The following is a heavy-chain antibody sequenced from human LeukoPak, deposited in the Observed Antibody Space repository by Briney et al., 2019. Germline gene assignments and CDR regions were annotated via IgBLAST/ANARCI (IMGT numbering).Heavy chain of an antibody. CDR3: ARENYGEDY. Sequence: GGSLRLSCRTSGFRCGDYAMSWLRQAPGKGLEWVGFIRSNFYGETTEYAASVKGRVTNSRDDSKSIAFLQMDILKTENTAVDYCARENYGEDYWGQGTLVTVSS. J-gene: IGHJ4*02. D-gene: IGHD4/OR15-4a*01. CDR2: IRSNFYGETT. CDR1: GFRCGDYA. V-gene: IGHV3-49*03.